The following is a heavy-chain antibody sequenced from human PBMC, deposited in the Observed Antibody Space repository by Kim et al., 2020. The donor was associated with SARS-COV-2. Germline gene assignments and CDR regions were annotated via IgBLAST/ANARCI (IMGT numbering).Heavy chain of an antibody. D-gene: IGHD2-15*01. CDR1: GFTFSSYA. Sequence: GGSLRLSCAASGFTFSSYAMHWVRQAPGKGLEWVAVISYDGSNKYYADSVKGRFTISRDNSKNTLYLQMNSLRAEDTAVYYCARGRGVVVAAGTAYYFDYWGQGTLVTVSS. CDR3: ARGRGVVVAAGTAYYFDY. CDR2: ISYDGSNK. J-gene: IGHJ4*02. V-gene: IGHV3-30*04.